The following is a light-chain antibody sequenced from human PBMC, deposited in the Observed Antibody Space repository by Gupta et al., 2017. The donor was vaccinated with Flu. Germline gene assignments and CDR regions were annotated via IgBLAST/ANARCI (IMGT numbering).Light chain of an antibody. Sequence: QSALTQPPSASGSPGQSVTISCTGTSSDVGGWNYVSWYQQFPGKAPKLILSEVYPRPSGVPERFSGSKSGTTDSLTINGVQAEDEADYYCHSSEGSHTCGVFGGGTKLTVL. CDR2: EVY. J-gene: IGLJ2*01. CDR3: HSSEGSHTCGV. V-gene: IGLV2-8*01. CDR1: SSDVGGWNY.